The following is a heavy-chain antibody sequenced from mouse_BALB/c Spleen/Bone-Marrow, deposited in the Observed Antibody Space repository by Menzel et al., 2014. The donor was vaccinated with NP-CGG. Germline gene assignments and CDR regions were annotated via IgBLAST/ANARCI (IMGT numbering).Heavy chain of an antibody. CDR1: GFNIKDTY. V-gene: IGHV14-3*02. CDR3: ATMITDWYFDV. J-gene: IGHJ1*01. D-gene: IGHD2-4*01. Sequence: VHVKQSGAELVKPGASVKLSCTASGFNIKDTYMHWVKRRPEQGLEWTGRIDPANGNTKYDPKFQGKATITADTSSNTAYLQLSSLTSEDTAVYYCATMITDWYFDVWGAGTTVTVSS. CDR2: IDPANGNT.